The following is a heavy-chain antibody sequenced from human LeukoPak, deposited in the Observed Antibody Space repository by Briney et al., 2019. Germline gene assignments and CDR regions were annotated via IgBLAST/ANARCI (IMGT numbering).Heavy chain of an antibody. J-gene: IGHJ4*02. V-gene: IGHV3-21*01. Sequence: GGSLRLSCAASGFTFSSYSMNWVRQAPGKGLEWVSSISSSSSYIYYADSVKGRFTISRDNAKNSLYLRMNSLRAEDTAVYYCARLAGTAMVPSGDYWGQGTLVTVSS. CDR1: GFTFSSYS. CDR2: ISSSSSYI. CDR3: ARLAGTAMVPSGDY. D-gene: IGHD5-18*01.